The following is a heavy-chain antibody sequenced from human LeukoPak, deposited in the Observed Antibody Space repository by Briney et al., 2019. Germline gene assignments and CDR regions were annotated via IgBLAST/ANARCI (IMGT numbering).Heavy chain of an antibody. Sequence: SETLSLTCTVSGGSISSYCWSWIRQPPGKGLEWIGYIYYSGSTSYNPSLKSRVTMSVDTSKNQFSLKLSSVTAADTAVYYCATIAVAGNYYFDYWGQGTLVTVSS. V-gene: IGHV4-59*12. CDR3: ATIAVAGNYYFDY. CDR2: IYYSGST. CDR1: GGSISSYC. J-gene: IGHJ4*02. D-gene: IGHD6-19*01.